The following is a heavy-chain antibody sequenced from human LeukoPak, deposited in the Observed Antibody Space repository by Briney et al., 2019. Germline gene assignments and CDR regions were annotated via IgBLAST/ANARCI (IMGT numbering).Heavy chain of an antibody. CDR2: ISSSSKTI. V-gene: IGHV3-48*01. J-gene: IGHJ6*02. Sequence: GGSLRLSCAASGFTFSSYSMNWVRQAPGKGLEWVSYISSSSKTIYYADSVKGRFTISRDNAKNSLYLQMNSLRAEDTAVYYCARERGYCSSASCYGGDYYGMDVWGQGTTVTVSS. D-gene: IGHD2-2*01. CDR3: ARERGYCSSASCYGGDYYGMDV. CDR1: GFTFSSYS.